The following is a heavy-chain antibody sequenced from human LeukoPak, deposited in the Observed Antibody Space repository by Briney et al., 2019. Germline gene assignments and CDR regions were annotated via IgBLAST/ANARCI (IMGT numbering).Heavy chain of an antibody. CDR2: IIPIFGTA. CDR3: ARSRGSGYYYMDV. CDR1: GGAFSSYA. Sequence: ASVKVSCKASGGAFSSYAISWVRQAPGQGLEWMGGIIPIFGTANYAQKFQGRVTITADESTSTAYMELRSLRSEDTAVYYCARSRGSGYYYMDVWGKGTTVTVSS. V-gene: IGHV1-69*13. D-gene: IGHD2-2*01. J-gene: IGHJ6*03.